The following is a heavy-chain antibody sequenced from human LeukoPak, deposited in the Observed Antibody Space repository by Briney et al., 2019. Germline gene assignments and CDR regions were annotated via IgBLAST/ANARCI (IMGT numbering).Heavy chain of an antibody. CDR2: FDPEDGET. J-gene: IGHJ4*02. CDR3: ASYYDSSGYYSRDWWYYFDY. CDR1: GYTLTELS. Sequence: VKVSCKVSGYTLTELSMHWVRQAPGKGLEWMGGFDPEDGETIYAQKFQGRVTMTEDTSTDTAYMELSSLRSEDTAVYYCASYYDSSGYYSRDWWYYFDYWGQGTLVTVSS. D-gene: IGHD3-22*01. V-gene: IGHV1-24*01.